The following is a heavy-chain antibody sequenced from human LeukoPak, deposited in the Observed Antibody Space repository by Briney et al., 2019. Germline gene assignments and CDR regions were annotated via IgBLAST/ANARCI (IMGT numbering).Heavy chain of an antibody. CDR1: GLIFSSYA. CDR2: ITDSDSGT. V-gene: IGHV3-23*01. Sequence: PGGSLRLSCAASGLIFSSYAMSWVRQAPGKGLEWVSAITDSDSGTYYADSVKGRFTISRDNSKNTLYLQMNSLRAVDTAVYYCAKAYGYSSSWTSNYYFYGLDVWGQGTTVTVSS. CDR3: AKAYGYSSSWTSNYYFYGLDV. J-gene: IGHJ6*02. D-gene: IGHD6-13*01.